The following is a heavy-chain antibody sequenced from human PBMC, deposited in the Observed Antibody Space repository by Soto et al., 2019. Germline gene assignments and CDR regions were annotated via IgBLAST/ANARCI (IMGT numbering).Heavy chain of an antibody. CDR2: ISGSGANT. J-gene: IGHJ6*02. D-gene: IGHD5-12*01. V-gene: IGHV3-23*01. Sequence: AGGSLRLSCAASGFTFSSYAMSWVRQAPGKSLEWVSAISGSGANTYYADSVKGRFTISRDNSKNTLYLQMNSLRAEDTALYYCAKGGGFDVTGYYYGMDVWGQGTTVTVSS. CDR1: GFTFSSYA. CDR3: AKGGGFDVTGYYYGMDV.